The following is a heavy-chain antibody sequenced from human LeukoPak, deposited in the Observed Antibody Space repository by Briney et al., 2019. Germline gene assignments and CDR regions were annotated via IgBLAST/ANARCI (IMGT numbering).Heavy chain of an antibody. J-gene: IGHJ6*03. D-gene: IGHD2-8*01. Sequence: PGGSLRLSCEASGFSFSNYGMHWVRQAPGKGLEWVAVLSSDGSVKFSAKSVKGRFTVSRDNSKNTLYLQMSSLRPEDTAVYFCAKSADMLHYYYYMDVWGKGTSVTVSS. V-gene: IGHV3-30*18. CDR3: AKSADMLHYYYYMDV. CDR1: GFSFSNYG. CDR2: LSSDGSVK.